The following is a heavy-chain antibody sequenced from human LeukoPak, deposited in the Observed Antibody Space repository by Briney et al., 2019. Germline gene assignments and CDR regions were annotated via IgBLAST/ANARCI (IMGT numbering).Heavy chain of an antibody. Sequence: HPGGSLRLSCAASGFTFSAYAMSWVRQAPGKGLEWVSSFSNSGESTYYADSVKGRFTISRDESKKMLYLQMNSLRAEDTAVYYCAKGAPAHGYNYDLYYYYYGMDVWGQGTTATVSS. J-gene: IGHJ6*02. CDR2: FSNSGEST. CDR3: AKGAPAHGYNYDLYYYYYGMDV. CDR1: GFTFSAYA. D-gene: IGHD5-18*01. V-gene: IGHV3-23*01.